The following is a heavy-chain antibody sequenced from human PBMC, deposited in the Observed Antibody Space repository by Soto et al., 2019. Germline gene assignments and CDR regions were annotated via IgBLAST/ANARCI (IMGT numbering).Heavy chain of an antibody. J-gene: IGHJ6*02. V-gene: IGHV3-11*01. D-gene: IGHD2-21*01. CDR1: GFTFSDYY. CDR2: MSSSGTTI. CDR3: ARGHSIFYGMDV. Sequence: QVQLVESGGGLVKPGGSLRLSCAASGFTFSDYYMNWIRQAPGKGLEWVSYMSSSGTTIYYADSVKGRFTISRDNAKNSLFLQMNSLRAEDTALYYCARGHSIFYGMDVWGQGTTVTVSS.